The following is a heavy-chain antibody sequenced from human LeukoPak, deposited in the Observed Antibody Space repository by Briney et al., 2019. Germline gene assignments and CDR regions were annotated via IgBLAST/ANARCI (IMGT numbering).Heavy chain of an antibody. D-gene: IGHD2-15*01. CDR1: GFTFSSYV. V-gene: IGHV3-9*01. Sequence: GGSLRLSCAASGFTFSSYVMHWVRQAPGKGLEWVSGTSWNSANIGYADSVEGRFTISRDNAKNSLYLEMNSLRVEDTALYYCSKDLCSGGSCHYYHYGMDVWGQGTTVTVSS. CDR2: TSWNSANI. J-gene: IGHJ6*02. CDR3: SKDLCSGGSCHYYHYGMDV.